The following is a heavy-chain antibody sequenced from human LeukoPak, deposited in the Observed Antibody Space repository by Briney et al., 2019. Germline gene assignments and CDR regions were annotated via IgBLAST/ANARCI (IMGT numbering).Heavy chain of an antibody. V-gene: IGHV3-48*03. CDR2: ISSSGSTI. CDR1: GFTFSSYE. Sequence: GGSLRLSCAASGFTFSSYEMNWVRQAPGKGLEWVSYISSSGSTIYYADSVKGRFTISRDNAKNSLYLQMNSLRAEDTAVYYCAKGRHSSGWKSYFDYWGQGTLVTVSS. D-gene: IGHD6-19*01. CDR3: AKGRHSSGWKSYFDY. J-gene: IGHJ4*02.